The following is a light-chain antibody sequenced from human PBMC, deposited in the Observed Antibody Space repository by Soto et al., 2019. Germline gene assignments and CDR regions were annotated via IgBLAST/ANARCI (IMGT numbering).Light chain of an antibody. Sequence: EIVLTQSPATLSLSPGERATLSCRASQSVSSFLAWYQQKPGQAPRLLIDDASKRATGIPARFSGSGSGTDFTLTIGSLEPEDFGVYYCQQRGNWPRTFGGGTKVEIK. CDR1: QSVSSF. J-gene: IGKJ4*01. V-gene: IGKV3-11*01. CDR3: QQRGNWPRT. CDR2: DAS.